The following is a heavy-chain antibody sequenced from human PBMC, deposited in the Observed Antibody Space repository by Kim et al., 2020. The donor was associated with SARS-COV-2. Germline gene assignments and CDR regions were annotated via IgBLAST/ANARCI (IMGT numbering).Heavy chain of an antibody. J-gene: IGHJ2*01. V-gene: IGHV4-59*01. Sequence: PSLKSRVTISAATSTSQFSLKLSSVTAADAAVYYCARSIAAAASYWYFDLWGRGTLVTVSS. CDR3: ARSIAAAASYWYFDL. D-gene: IGHD6-13*01.